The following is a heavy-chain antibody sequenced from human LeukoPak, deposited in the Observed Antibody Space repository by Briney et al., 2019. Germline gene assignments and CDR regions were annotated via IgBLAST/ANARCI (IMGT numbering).Heavy chain of an antibody. D-gene: IGHD3-10*01. Sequence: GGSLRLSCAASGFTFSTFAMNWVRQAPGKGLEWVSFTDTSGRYVYYGDSVKGRFTISRDNAKNLLFLQMNGLRAEDTALYYCARGRSITLLRGVAMSDGFDIWGQGAMVAVSS. CDR3: ARGRSITLLRGVAMSDGFDI. CDR1: GFTFSTFA. CDR2: TDTSGRYV. J-gene: IGHJ3*02. V-gene: IGHV3-21*06.